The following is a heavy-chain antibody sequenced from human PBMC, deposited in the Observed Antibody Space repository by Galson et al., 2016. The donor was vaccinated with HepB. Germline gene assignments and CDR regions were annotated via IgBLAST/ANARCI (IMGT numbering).Heavy chain of an antibody. CDR2: ISSSSSTI. J-gene: IGHJ3*02. V-gene: IGHV3-48*01. D-gene: IGHD3-10*01. CDR1: GFTFSSYS. CDR3: ARSLRLGAFDI. Sequence: SLRLSCAASGFTFSSYSMNWVRQAPGKGLEWVSYISSSSSTIYYADSVKGRFTISRDNAMNSLYLQMNSLRAEDTAVYYCARSLRLGAFDIWGQGTMVTVSS.